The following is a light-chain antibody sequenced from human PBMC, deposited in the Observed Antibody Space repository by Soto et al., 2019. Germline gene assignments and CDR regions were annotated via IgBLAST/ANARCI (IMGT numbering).Light chain of an antibody. CDR1: QSLLHSNGYNY. CDR3: IQPLQTPLT. J-gene: IGKJ4*01. CDR2: LGC. Sequence: DIVMTQSPLSLPVTPGEPASISCRSSQSLLHSNGYNYLDWYLQKPGQSPQLLIYLGCNRASGVPYRFSVSGSVTDFTLKISRGEAEDVGVYFCIQPLQTPLTFCGVTNMEIK. V-gene: IGKV2-28*01.